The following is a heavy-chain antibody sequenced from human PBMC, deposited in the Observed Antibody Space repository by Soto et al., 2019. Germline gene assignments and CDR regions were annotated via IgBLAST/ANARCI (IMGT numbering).Heavy chain of an antibody. V-gene: IGHV3-23*01. J-gene: IGHJ4*02. CDR2: MSGSGAST. Sequence: GGSLRLSCAASGFTFSNYPMSWVRQAPGKGLEWVSGMSGSGASTYYADSVKGRFTISRDNSKNTLYLQMNSLRGEDTAIYYCAKVGSGWYYFDYWGQGTLVTVSS. CDR1: GFTFSNYP. CDR3: AKVGSGWYYFDY. D-gene: IGHD6-19*01.